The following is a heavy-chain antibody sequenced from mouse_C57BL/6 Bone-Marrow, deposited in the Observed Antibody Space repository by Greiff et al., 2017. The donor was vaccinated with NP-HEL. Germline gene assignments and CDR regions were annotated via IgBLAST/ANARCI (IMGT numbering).Heavy chain of an antibody. J-gene: IGHJ1*03. Sequence: EVLLVESGGGLVQPGGSLKLSCAASGFTFSDYGMAWVRQAPRQGPEWVAFISTLAYSIYYADTVTGRFTIPRENAKNTLYLEMSRLRSEDTAMYYGARITTVVARYFDVWGTGTTVTVSS. V-gene: IGHV5-15*01. D-gene: IGHD1-1*01. CDR3: ARITTVVARYFDV. CDR1: GFTFSDYG. CDR2: ISTLAYSI.